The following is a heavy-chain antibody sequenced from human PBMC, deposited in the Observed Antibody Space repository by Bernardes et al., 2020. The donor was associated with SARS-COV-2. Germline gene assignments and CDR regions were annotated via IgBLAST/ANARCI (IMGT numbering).Heavy chain of an antibody. Sequence: SVKVSCKTSGYTFTSYAVIWVRQAPGQGLECMGGIIPLFGTTNYAQNFQGRVTIAADESTSTVYMELSSLRSEDTAMYYCARSGTYPDAFDIWGQGIMVTVSS. J-gene: IGHJ3*02. D-gene: IGHD1-26*01. CDR2: IIPLFGTT. V-gene: IGHV1-69*13. CDR3: ARSGTYPDAFDI. CDR1: GYTFTSYA.